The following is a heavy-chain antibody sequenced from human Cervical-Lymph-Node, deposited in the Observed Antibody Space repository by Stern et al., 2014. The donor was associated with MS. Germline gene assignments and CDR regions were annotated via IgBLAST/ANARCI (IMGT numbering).Heavy chain of an antibody. CDR3: ARDKMHAFDY. V-gene: IGHV1-18*01. J-gene: IGHJ4*02. D-gene: IGHD2-8*01. Sequence: QVQLVQSGTEVKKPGASLIVSCKASGYTFTSYGISWGRQAPGQGLEWVGWISADSGTTKYAQNLRDRITLTRANSTGTAYLELWTLRAEDTAVYYCARDKMHAFDYWGQGTLVSVSS. CDR1: GYTFTSYG. CDR2: ISADSGTT.